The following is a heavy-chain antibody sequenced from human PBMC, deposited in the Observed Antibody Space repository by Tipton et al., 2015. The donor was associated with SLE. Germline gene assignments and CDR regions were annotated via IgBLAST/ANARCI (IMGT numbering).Heavy chain of an antibody. J-gene: IGHJ6*02. CDR1: GDSVSNNSAA. V-gene: IGHV6-1*01. D-gene: IGHD3-10*01. CDR3: ARLAMVLYHYGMDV. Sequence: GLVKPSQTLSLTCAISGDSVSNNSAAWNWIRQSPSRGLEWLGRTYYRSKWYNDYAVSLKSRITINPDTSKNQVSLQLNSVTPEDTAVYYCARLAMVLYHYGMDVWGQGTTVTVSS. CDR2: TYYRSKWYN.